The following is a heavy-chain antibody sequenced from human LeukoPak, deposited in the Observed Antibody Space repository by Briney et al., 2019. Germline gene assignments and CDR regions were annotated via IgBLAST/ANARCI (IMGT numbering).Heavy chain of an antibody. CDR2: INAGNGNT. D-gene: IGHD3-10*01. J-gene: IGHJ6*02. V-gene: IGHV1-3*01. CDR1: GYTFTSYA. Sequence: ASVKVSCKASGYTFTSYAMHWVRQAPGQRLEWMGWINAGNGNTKYSQKFQGRVTITRDTSASTAYMELSSLRSEDTAVYYCASNHYGSGSYYPNGMDVWGQGTTVTVSS. CDR3: ASNHYGSGSYYPNGMDV.